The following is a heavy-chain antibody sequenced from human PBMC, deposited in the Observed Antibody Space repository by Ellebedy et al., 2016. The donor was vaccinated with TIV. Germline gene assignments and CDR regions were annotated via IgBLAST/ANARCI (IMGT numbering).Heavy chain of an antibody. D-gene: IGHD3-22*01. CDR2: INPHSGGT. Sequence: AASVKVSCKASGYTLSDYYMHWVRQAPGQGLEWMGWINPHSGGTNYAQKFQGRVTMTRDTSINTAYMELSGLGSDDTALYFCARDGRDYYDRSGHDYWGQGTRVTVSS. CDR1: GYTLSDYY. V-gene: IGHV1-2*02. CDR3: ARDGRDYYDRSGHDY. J-gene: IGHJ4*02.